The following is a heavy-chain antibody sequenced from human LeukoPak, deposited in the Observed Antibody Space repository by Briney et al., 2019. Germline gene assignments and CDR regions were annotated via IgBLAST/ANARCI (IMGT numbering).Heavy chain of an antibody. CDR1: AFTFSTYT. J-gene: IGHJ4*02. CDR2: ISGTGSAT. Sequence: GGSLRLSCAASAFTFSTYTMTWIRQTPGKGLEWVSTISGTGSATYYADSVRGRFTISRDNSKNTLHLQMNSLRAEDTAVYYCAKKGPTMIPGNYFDYWGQGTLVTVSS. CDR3: AKKGPTMIPGNYFDY. V-gene: IGHV3-23*01. D-gene: IGHD3-22*01.